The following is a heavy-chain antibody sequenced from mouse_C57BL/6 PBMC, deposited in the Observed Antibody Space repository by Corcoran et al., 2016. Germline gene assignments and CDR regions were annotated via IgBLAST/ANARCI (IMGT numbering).Heavy chain of an antibody. CDR1: GYTFTSYG. CDR3: ARTTMEGYYCDY. V-gene: IGHV1-81*01. CDR2: IYPRSGNT. J-gene: IGHJ2*01. Sequence: QVQLQQSGAELARPGASVKLSCKASGYTFTSYGISWVKQRTGQGLEWIGEIYPRSGNTYYNEKFKGKATLTADKSSSTAYMALRSLTSEDSAVYFCARTTMEGYYCDYWGQGTTRTVSS. D-gene: IGHD2-1*01.